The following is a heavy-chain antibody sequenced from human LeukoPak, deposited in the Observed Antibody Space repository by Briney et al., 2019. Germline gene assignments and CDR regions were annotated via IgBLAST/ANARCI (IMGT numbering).Heavy chain of an antibody. J-gene: IGHJ6*03. CDR3: ARDREGYQLPQMHHYYYMDV. Sequence: PGGSLRLSCAASGFTVSSNYMSWVRQAPGKGLEWVSSISSSTTYIYYADSLKGRFTVSRDNAKNSLYLQMNSLRAEDTAVYYCARDREGYQLPQMHHYYYMDVWGKGTTVTISS. CDR1: GFTVSSNY. CDR2: ISSSTTYI. D-gene: IGHD2-2*01. V-gene: IGHV3-21*06.